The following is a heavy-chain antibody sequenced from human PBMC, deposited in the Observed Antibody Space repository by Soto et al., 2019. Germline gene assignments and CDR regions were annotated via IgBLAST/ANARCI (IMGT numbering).Heavy chain of an antibody. D-gene: IGHD4-17*01. J-gene: IGHJ3*02. V-gene: IGHV5-51*01. CDR3: ARLRSSVTTEDAFDI. Sequence: PIKNSRRASEDNFANYGSRRISQIPGKGPERMGIVYTDDSTVRYNPTFQGQVTISADKSISTAFLQWSGLRASDTAMYYCARLRSSVTTEDAFDIWGPGTMVTVSS. CDR1: EDNFANYG. CDR2: VYTDDSTV.